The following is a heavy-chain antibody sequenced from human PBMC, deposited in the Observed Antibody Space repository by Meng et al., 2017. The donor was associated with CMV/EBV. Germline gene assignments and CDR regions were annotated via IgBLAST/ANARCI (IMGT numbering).Heavy chain of an antibody. CDR1: GGSFSGYY. CDR2: INHSGST. CDR3: ARPRLSSWYDY. V-gene: IGHV4-34*01. D-gene: IGHD6-13*01. Sequence: LTCAVYGGSFSGYYWSWIRQPPRKGLEWIREINHSGSTNYNPSLKSRVTISVDTSKNQFSLKLSSVTATDTAVYYCARPRLSSWYDYWGQGTLVTVSS. J-gene: IGHJ4*02.